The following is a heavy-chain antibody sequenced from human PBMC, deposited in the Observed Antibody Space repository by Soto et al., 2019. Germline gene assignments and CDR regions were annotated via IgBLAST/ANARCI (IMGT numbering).Heavy chain of an antibody. Sequence: QVQLVQSGAEVKKPGSSVKVSCKASGGTFSSYAISWVRQAPGQGLEWMGGIIPIFGTANYAQKFQGRVTSTADESTSTGYMELSSLRSEDTAVYYCAREPGGIGGPPALDYYCYGMDVWGQGTTVTVSS. J-gene: IGHJ6*02. D-gene: IGHD1-26*01. CDR3: AREPGGIGGPPALDYYCYGMDV. CDR2: IIPIFGTA. CDR1: GGTFSSYA. V-gene: IGHV1-69*12.